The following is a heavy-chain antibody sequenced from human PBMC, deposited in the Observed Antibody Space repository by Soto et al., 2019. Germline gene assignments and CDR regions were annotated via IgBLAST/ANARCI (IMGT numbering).Heavy chain of an antibody. J-gene: IGHJ6*02. CDR2: IYYSGST. CDR3: ARQRLYHGMDV. Sequence: SETLFLTCTVSGGSISSSSYYWGWIRQPPGKGLEWIGSIYYSGSTYYNPSLKSRVTISVDTSKNQFSLKLSSVTAADTAVYYCARQRLYHGMDVWGQGTTVTVSS. D-gene: IGHD4-17*01. V-gene: IGHV4-39*01. CDR1: GGSISSSSYY.